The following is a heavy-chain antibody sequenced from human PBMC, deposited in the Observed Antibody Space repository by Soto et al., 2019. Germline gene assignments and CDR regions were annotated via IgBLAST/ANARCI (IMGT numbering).Heavy chain of an antibody. D-gene: IGHD3-3*01. V-gene: IGHV1-69*13. CDR2: IIPIFGTA. CDR1: GGTFSSYA. J-gene: IGHJ4*02. Sequence: SVKVSCKASGGTFSSYAISWVRQAPGQGREWMGGIIPIFGTANYAQKFQGRVTITADESTSTAYMELSSLRSEDTAVYYCARGGGYDFWSGYQTYYFDYWGQGTLVTAPQ. CDR3: ARGGGYDFWSGYQTYYFDY.